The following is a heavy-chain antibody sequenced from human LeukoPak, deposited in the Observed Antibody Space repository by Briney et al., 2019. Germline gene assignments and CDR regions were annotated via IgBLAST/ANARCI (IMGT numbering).Heavy chain of an antibody. CDR1: GGSISSYY. V-gene: IGHV4-59*01. CDR3: ARETSGWYDQYSQH. D-gene: IGHD6-19*01. Sequence: PSETLSLTCTVSGGSISSYYWSWIRQPPGKGLEWIGYIYYSGSTNYNPSLTSRVTISVDTSKNQFSLKLSSVTAADTAVYYCARETSGWYDQYSQHGARAPLLPVSS. J-gene: IGHJ1*01. CDR2: IYYSGST.